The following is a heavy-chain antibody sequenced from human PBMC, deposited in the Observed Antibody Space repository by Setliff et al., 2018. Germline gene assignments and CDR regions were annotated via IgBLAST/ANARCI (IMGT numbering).Heavy chain of an antibody. CDR1: GYTFTSYD. D-gene: IGHD3-3*01. CDR3: ARAQSWSGGPYYFDN. Sequence: GASVKVSCKASGYTFTSYDINWVRQATGQGLEWMGWMNPNSGNTGYAQKFQGGVTMTRNTSISTAYMDLSSLRFEDTAVYYCARAQSWSGGPYYFDNWGQGTLVTVSS. CDR2: MNPNSGNT. V-gene: IGHV1-8*02. J-gene: IGHJ4*02.